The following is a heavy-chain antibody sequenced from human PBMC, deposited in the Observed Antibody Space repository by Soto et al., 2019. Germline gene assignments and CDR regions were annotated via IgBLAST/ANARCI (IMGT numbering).Heavy chain of an antibody. Sequence: GGSLRLSCSASGFTFSSYAMHWVRQAPGKGLEYVSAISSNGGSTYYADSVKGRFTISRDNSKNTLYLQMSSLRAEDTAVYYSVKVQAYEQGGYPEYYFAFGGKGTLDPVS. CDR2: ISSNGGST. CDR1: GFTFSSYA. J-gene: IGHJ4*02. CDR3: VKVQAYEQGGYPEYYFAF. V-gene: IGHV3-64D*08. D-gene: IGHD5-12*01.